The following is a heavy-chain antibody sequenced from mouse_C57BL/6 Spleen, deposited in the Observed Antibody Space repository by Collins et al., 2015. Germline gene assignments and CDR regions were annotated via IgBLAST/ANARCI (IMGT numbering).Heavy chain of an antibody. CDR2: INTHSGVP. CDR3: ARWLRQAMDY. J-gene: IGHJ4*01. Sequence: QIQLAQSGPELKKPGETVRISCKASGYTFTTAGMQWVQKMPGKGLKWIGWINTHSGVPKYAEDFKGRFAFSLETSASTAYLQISNLKNEDTATYFCARWLRQAMDYWGQGTSVTVSS. V-gene: IGHV9-4*02. D-gene: IGHD2-2*01. CDR1: GYTFTTAG.